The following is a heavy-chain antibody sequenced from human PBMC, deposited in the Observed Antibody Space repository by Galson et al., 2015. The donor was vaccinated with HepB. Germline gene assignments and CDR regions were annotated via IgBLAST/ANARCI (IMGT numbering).Heavy chain of an antibody. V-gene: IGHV1-18*04. CDR1: GYTFTSYG. D-gene: IGHD6-13*01. CDR2: ISAYNGNT. CDR3: ARDSSSWYRYYYYYGMDV. Sequence: SVKVSCKASGYTFTSYGISWVRQAPGQGLEWMGWISAYNGNTNYAQKLQGRVTMTTDTSTSTAYMELRSLRSDDTAVYYCARDSSSWYRYYYYYGMDVWGQGTTVTVSS. J-gene: IGHJ6*02.